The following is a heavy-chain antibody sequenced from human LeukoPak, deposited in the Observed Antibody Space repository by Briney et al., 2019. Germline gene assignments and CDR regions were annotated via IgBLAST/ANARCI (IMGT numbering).Heavy chain of an antibody. CDR3: AREGRYRYGYNEYHSYMDI. D-gene: IGHD5-24*01. J-gene: IGHJ6*03. CDR2: IYYSGST. V-gene: IGHV4-59*01. Sequence: SETLSLTCTVSGGSISSYYWSWIRQPPGKGLEWIGYIYYSGSTNYNPSLKSRATISVDTSKNQFSLKLGSVTAAETAVYYCAREGRYRYGYNEYHSYMDIWGKGTTVTVSS. CDR1: GGSISSYY.